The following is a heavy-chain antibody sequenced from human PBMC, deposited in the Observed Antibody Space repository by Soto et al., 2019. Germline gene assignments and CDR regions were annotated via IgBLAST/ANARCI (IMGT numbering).Heavy chain of an antibody. CDR1: GYTFSSYY. Sequence: ASVKVSCKASGYTFSSYYMNWVRQAPGQGLEWMGIINPSGGSTSYAQKFQGRVAMPRDTSTSTVYMELSSLRSAHTAVYYCATTSVPAANVFDYRGQGTLVTV. D-gene: IGHD2-2*01. J-gene: IGHJ4*02. CDR2: INPSGGST. V-gene: IGHV1-46*01. CDR3: ATTSVPAANVFDY.